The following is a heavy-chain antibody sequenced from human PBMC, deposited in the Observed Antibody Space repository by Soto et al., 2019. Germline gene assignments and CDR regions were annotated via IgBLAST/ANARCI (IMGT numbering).Heavy chain of an antibody. J-gene: IGHJ4*02. V-gene: IGHV4-59*01. CDR2: IYYSGST. Sequence: SETLSLTCTVSGGSISSYYWSWIRQPPGKGLEWIGYIYYSGSTNYNPSLKSRVTISVDTSKNQFSLKLSSVTAADTAVYYCARLTGTDSFDYWGQGTLVTVSS. D-gene: IGHD1-20*01. CDR1: GGSISSYY. CDR3: ARLTGTDSFDY.